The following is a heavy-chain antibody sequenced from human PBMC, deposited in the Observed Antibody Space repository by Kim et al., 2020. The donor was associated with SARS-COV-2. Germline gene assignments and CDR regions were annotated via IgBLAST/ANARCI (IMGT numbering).Heavy chain of an antibody. CDR1: GFTFNTYG. Sequence: GSLRLSCIVSGFTFNTYGMHWVRQAPGQGLEGVAVISFDGSKKYYADSVKGRFSVSRDNSKNTLYLQMNSLRAEDTAVYYCTKDRYCPSVSCPTDYWGQGTLVTVSS. CDR2: ISFDGSKK. CDR3: TKDRYCPSVSCPTDY. D-gene: IGHD2-8*02. V-gene: IGHV3-30*18. J-gene: IGHJ4*02.